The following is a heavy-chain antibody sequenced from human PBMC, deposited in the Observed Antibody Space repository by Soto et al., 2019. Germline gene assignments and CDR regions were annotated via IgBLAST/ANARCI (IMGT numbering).Heavy chain of an antibody. CDR1: GFDFSTYG. Sequence: PGGSLRLSCAASGFDFSTYGMHWVRQAPGKGLEWVAAISRDGINENYADSVKGRFTLSRDNSKNTVFLQMNSLSAEDTAVYFCARDSGGPFDYWGQGTLVTVSS. CDR3: ARDSGGPFDY. D-gene: IGHD3-10*01. J-gene: IGHJ4*02. V-gene: IGHV3-30*03. CDR2: ISRDGINE.